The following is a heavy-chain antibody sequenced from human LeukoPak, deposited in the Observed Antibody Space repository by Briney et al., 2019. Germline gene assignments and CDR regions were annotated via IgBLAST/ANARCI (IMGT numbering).Heavy chain of an antibody. CDR3: ARDMIAIFRRRDGTPFQH. CDR2: INPNSGGT. CDR1: GDTFTSYY. Sequence: ASVKVPCKASGDTFTSYYMHWVRQAPGQGLEWMGWINPNSGGTNYAQKFQGRVTMTRDTSISTAYMELSRLRSDDTAVYYCARDMIAIFRRRDGTPFQHRGQGTLVTVSS. J-gene: IGHJ1*01. D-gene: IGHD3-9*01. V-gene: IGHV1-2*02.